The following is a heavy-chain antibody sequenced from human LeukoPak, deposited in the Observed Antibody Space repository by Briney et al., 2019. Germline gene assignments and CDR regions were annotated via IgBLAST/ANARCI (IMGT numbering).Heavy chain of an antibody. CDR3: ARQTRITIVRGPRGAFDY. CDR1: GDSISSYY. Sequence: SETLSLTCTVSGDSISSYYCSWIRQPPGKGLEWIGYIYYSGSTSYNPSLKSRVTISLDTSNNQFSLKLRSVTAADTAVYYCARQTRITIVRGPRGAFDYWGQGTLVTVSS. V-gene: IGHV4-59*01. D-gene: IGHD3-10*01. J-gene: IGHJ4*02. CDR2: IYYSGST.